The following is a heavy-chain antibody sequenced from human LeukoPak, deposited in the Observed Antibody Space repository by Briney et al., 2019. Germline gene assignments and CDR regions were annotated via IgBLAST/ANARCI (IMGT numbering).Heavy chain of an antibody. D-gene: IGHD3-3*02. CDR1: GFTFSGSA. V-gene: IGHV3-73*01. CDR2: IRSKANNYAT. CDR3: SSLADY. Sequence: GGSLLLSCAASGFTFSGSAMHWVRQTSGKGLEWVGRIRSKANNYATAYAASVKGGFTISRDDSKNTAYLQMNSLKTEDAAVYYCSSLADYWGQGTLVTVSS. J-gene: IGHJ4*02.